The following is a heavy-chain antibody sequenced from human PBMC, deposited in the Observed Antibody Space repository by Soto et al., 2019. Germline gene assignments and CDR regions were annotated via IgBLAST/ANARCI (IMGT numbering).Heavy chain of an antibody. Sequence: SQTLSLTCAISGDSVSSNSAAWNWIRQSPSRGLEWLGRTYYGSKWYNDYAVSVKSRITITPDTSKNQVSLQLNSVTPEDTAVYYCARGSIAVAGTTTYYYYGMDVWGQGTTVTVSS. V-gene: IGHV6-1*01. D-gene: IGHD6-19*01. CDR1: GDSVSSNSAA. CDR3: ARGSIAVAGTTTYYYYGMDV. J-gene: IGHJ6*02. CDR2: TYYGSKWYN.